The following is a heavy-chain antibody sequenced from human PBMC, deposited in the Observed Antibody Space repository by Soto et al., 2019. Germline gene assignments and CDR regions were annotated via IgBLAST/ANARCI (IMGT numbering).Heavy chain of an antibody. V-gene: IGHV3-48*02. CDR1: GFTFSSYS. Sequence: PGGSLRLSCAASGFTFSSYSMNWVRQAPGKGLEWVSYISSSSSTIYYADSVKGRFTISRDNAKNPLYLQMNSLRDEDTAVYYCATPVKDYDFWSPPGVWGQGTTVTVSS. CDR2: ISSSSSTI. CDR3: ATPVKDYDFWSPPGV. D-gene: IGHD3-3*01. J-gene: IGHJ6*02.